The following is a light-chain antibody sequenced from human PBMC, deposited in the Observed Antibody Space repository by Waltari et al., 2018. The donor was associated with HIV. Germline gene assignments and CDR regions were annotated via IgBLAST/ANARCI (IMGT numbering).Light chain of an antibody. CDR1: NIGGKS. J-gene: IGLJ1*01. CDR2: DDR. V-gene: IGLV3-21*02. Sequence: SYVLTQAPSVSVAPGQTAKITCGGKNIGGKSVHWCQQMQGQAPMLVLYDDRDRASGRPELFSGSNSGNTDTLIISSVEVGDEADYYCQVWDSSSNQYVFGSGTKVTVL. CDR3: QVWDSSSNQYV.